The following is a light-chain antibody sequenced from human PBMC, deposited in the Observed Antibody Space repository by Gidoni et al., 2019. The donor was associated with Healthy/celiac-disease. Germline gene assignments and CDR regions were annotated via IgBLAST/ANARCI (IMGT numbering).Light chain of an antibody. J-gene: IGKJ1*01. CDR2: AAS. Sequence: DIQMTQSPSSLSESLGHRVTVTCRASQSISSYLNWYQQKPGKAPNLLIYAASSLQSGVPSRFSGSGSGTDFTLTISSLQPEDFATYYCQQSYSTLWTFGQGTKVEIK. CDR1: QSISSY. CDR3: QQSYSTLWT. V-gene: IGKV1-39*01.